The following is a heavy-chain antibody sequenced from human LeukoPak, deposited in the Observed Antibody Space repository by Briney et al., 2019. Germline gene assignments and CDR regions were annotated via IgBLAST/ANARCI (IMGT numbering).Heavy chain of an antibody. V-gene: IGHV3-9*01. D-gene: IGHD3-16*01. CDR2: ISWNSGSI. CDR1: GFNFGDYA. J-gene: IGHJ4*02. Sequence: GRSLRLSCAASGFNFGDYAKHWVRQAPGKGLEWVSGISWNSGSIGYADSVKGRFTISRDNAKNSLYLQMNSLRAEDTAFYYCAKDLIFDYWGQGTLVTVSS. CDR3: AKDLIFDY.